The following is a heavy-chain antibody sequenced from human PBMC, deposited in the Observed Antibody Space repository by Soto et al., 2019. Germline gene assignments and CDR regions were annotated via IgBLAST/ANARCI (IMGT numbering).Heavy chain of an antibody. CDR2: IRSKAYGGTT. CDR1: GFTFSDYY. Sequence: PGGSLRLSCAASGFTFSDYYMSWFRQAPGKGLEWVGFIRSKAYGGTTEYAASVKGRFTISRDDSKSIAYLQMNNLKTEDTAVYYCTRDIWFGELFDYWGQGTLVTVSS. D-gene: IGHD3-10*01. J-gene: IGHJ4*02. CDR3: TRDIWFGELFDY. V-gene: IGHV3-49*03.